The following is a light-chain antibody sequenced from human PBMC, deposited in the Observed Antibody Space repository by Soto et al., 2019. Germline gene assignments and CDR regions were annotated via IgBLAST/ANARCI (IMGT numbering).Light chain of an antibody. Sequence: EIVMTQSPATLSVSPGERATLSCRASQSVSSTLAWYQQKPGQAPRLLIYGPSTRATGIPARFSGSGSGTEFTLTISCRQSEDFAVYYCQQYNNWPFTFGPGTKVDIK. J-gene: IGKJ3*01. CDR3: QQYNNWPFT. CDR2: GPS. V-gene: IGKV3-15*01. CDR1: QSVSST.